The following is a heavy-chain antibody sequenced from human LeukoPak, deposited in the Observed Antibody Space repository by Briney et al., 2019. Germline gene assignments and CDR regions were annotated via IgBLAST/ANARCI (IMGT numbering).Heavy chain of an antibody. CDR2: FDPENGET. Sequence: ASVKVSCKVSGYTLTELSMHWVRQAPGKGLEWMGGFDPENGETIYAQKFQGRVTITADESTSTAYMELSSLRSEDTAVYYCAKDASSSWYYYYGMDVWGQGTTVTVSS. CDR3: AKDASSSWYYYYGMDV. CDR1: GYTLTELS. J-gene: IGHJ6*02. D-gene: IGHD6-13*01. V-gene: IGHV1-24*01.